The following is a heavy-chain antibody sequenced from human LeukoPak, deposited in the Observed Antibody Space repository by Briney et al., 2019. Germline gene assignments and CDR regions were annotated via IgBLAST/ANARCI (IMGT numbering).Heavy chain of an antibody. CDR3: ARRSNKMLRFSPGVLNDY. CDR1: GFTFSSYS. Sequence: PGGSLRLSCAASGFTFSSYSMNWVRQAPGKGLEWVSSISSSSSYIYYADSVKGRFTISRDNAKNSLYLQMNSLRAEDTAVYYCARRSNKMLRFSPGVLNDYWGQGTLVTISS. V-gene: IGHV3-21*01. CDR2: ISSSSSYI. J-gene: IGHJ4*02. D-gene: IGHD3-3*01.